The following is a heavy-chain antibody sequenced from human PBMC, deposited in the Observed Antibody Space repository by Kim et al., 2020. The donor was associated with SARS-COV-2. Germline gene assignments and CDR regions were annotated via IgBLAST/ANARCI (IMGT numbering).Heavy chain of an antibody. CDR3: ARGYYYDSSGSMDY. Sequence: ADSVKGRFTSSRDNAKSSLYLQMNSLRDEDTAVYYCARGYYYDSSGSMDYWGQGTVVAVSS. V-gene: IGHV3-48*02. D-gene: IGHD3-22*01. J-gene: IGHJ4*02.